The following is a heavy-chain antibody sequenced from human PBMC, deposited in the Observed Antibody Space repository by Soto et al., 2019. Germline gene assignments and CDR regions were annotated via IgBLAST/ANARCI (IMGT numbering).Heavy chain of an antibody. Sequence: EVVLLQSGGGLEQPGNSLRLSCAASGFTFTIFGMNWVRQVPGKGLEWVSMISPTGDATYYADSVRGRFTISRDNSKNILYLQMDSLRVEDTAVYYCTRDPRMALEHWGQGSRVTVS. V-gene: IGHV3-23*01. CDR1: GFTFTIFG. D-gene: IGHD2-8*01. J-gene: IGHJ1*01. CDR2: ISPTGDAT. CDR3: TRDPRMALEH.